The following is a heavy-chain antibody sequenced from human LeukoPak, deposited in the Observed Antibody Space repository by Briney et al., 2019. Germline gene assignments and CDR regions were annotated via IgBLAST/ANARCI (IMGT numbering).Heavy chain of an antibody. CDR2: IKQDGSEK. V-gene: IGHV3-7*01. Sequence: GGSLRLSCAVSGFTFSSYWMSWVRQAPGKGLEWVANIKQDGSEKDYVDSVKGRFTISRDNAKNSLYLQMNSLRAEDTAVYYCARDRIFRYDSSGYYSYWGQGTLVTVSS. CDR3: ARDRIFRYDSSGYYSY. J-gene: IGHJ4*02. CDR1: GFTFSSYW. D-gene: IGHD3-22*01.